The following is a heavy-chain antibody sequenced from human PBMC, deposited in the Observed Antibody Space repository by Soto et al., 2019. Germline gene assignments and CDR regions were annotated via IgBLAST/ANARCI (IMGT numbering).Heavy chain of an antibody. CDR1: EFTFSSYW. V-gene: IGHV3-7*05. CDR2: IKEDGSEK. J-gene: IGHJ6*02. Sequence: EVQLVESGGGLVQPGGSLRLSCAASEFTFSSYWMNWVRQAPGKGLEWVANIKEDGSEKYYVDSVKGRFTISRDNAKNSLYLQMNSRRCEDTAVYYCARDFGAPGIGSAGGYYYHYGMDVWGQGTTVTVSS. D-gene: IGHD6-13*01. CDR3: ARDFGAPGIGSAGGYYYHYGMDV.